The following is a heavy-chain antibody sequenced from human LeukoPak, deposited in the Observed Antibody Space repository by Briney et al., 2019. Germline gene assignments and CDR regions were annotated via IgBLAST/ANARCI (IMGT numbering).Heavy chain of an antibody. D-gene: IGHD6-19*01. V-gene: IGHV1-18*01. J-gene: IGHJ4*02. CDR1: GYTFTSYG. Sequence: GASVKVSCKASGYTFTSYGISWVRQAPGQGLEWMGWISAYNGATNYAQKLRGRVTMTTDTSANTAYMELRSLTSDDTAVYYCARSPSSSGWYADYWGLGTLVTVSS. CDR3: ARSPSSSGWYADY. CDR2: ISAYNGAT.